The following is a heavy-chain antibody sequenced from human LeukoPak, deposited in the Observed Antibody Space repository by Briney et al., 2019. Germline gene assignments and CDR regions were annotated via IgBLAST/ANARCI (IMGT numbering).Heavy chain of an antibody. CDR2: INSDGSWT. D-gene: IGHD3-22*01. CDR1: GNYW. Sequence: GGSLRLSCAASGNYWMHWVRQAPGKGLVWVSHINSDGSWTSYADSVKGRFTISKDNAKNSLYLQMNSLRAEDTAVYYCAKILGHDSSGYYYYGMDVWGQGTTVTVSS. J-gene: IGHJ6*02. CDR3: AKILGHDSSGYYYYGMDV. V-gene: IGHV3-74*01.